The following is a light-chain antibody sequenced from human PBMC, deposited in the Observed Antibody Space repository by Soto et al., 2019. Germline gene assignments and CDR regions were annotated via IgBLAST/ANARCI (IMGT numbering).Light chain of an antibody. V-gene: IGKV3-20*01. CDR3: PQCDTSPWT. Sequence: EIVLTQSPDALSLSLGERATLSCRASQSMSSYLAWYQQKPGQASRLLIYGDSSRATGIPDRFSGSGSGTDLTLAIRRLEPGDSAVYFCPQCDTSPWTFGQGTKVEI. J-gene: IGKJ1*01. CDR2: GDS. CDR1: QSMSSY.